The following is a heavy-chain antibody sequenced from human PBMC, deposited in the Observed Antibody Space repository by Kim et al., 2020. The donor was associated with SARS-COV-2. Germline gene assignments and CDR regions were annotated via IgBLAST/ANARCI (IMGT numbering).Heavy chain of an antibody. Sequence: SETLSLTCAVSGGSISSSNWWSWVRQPPGKGLEWIGEIYHRGSTNYNPSHKGRVTISVDKSKNQFSLNLSSVTAAVTAVYYCARVNSSGWYGYYYYGMDVWGTGTTVPVSS. CDR2: IYHRGST. J-gene: IGHJ6*04. D-gene: IGHD6-19*01. V-gene: IGHV4-4*02. CDR1: GGSISSSNW. CDR3: ARVNSSGWYGYYYYGMDV.